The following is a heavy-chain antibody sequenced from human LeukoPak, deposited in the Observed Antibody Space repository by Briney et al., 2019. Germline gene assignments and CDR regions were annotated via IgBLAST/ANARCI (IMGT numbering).Heavy chain of an antibody. D-gene: IGHD2-2*02. J-gene: IGHJ5*02. CDR2: INTDGSST. CDR1: GFTFSSYW. CDR3: ARDRGVGCSSTSCYRGWFDP. V-gene: IGHV3-74*01. Sequence: GGSLRLSCAASGFTFSSYWMHWVRQAPGKGLVWVSRINTDGSSTSYADSVKGRFTISRDNAKNTLYLQMNSLRAEDTAVYYCARDRGVGCSSTSCYRGWFDPWGQGTLVTVSS.